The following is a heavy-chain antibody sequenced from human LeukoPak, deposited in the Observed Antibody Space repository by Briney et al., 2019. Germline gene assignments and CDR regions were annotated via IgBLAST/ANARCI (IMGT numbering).Heavy chain of an antibody. CDR1: GFTFSDYY. CDR2: ISGSGGST. CDR3: AKDSLRFLEWLAPPNYYYYGMDV. J-gene: IGHJ6*02. D-gene: IGHD3-3*01. V-gene: IGHV3-23*01. Sequence: PGGSLRLSCAASGFTFSDYYMSWIRQAPGKGLEWVSAISGSGGSTYYADSVKGRFTISRDNSKNTLYLQMNSLRAEDTAVYYCAKDSLRFLEWLAPPNYYYYGMDVWGQGTTVTVSS.